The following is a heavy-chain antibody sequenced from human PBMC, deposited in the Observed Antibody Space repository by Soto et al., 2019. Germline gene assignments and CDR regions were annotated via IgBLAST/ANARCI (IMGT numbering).Heavy chain of an antibody. CDR1: GFAFSSYE. V-gene: IGHV3-48*03. D-gene: IGHD2-2*01. CDR2: ISSSGSTI. CDR3: AIVVPAAMAKPFDY. Sequence: GGSLRLSCAASGFAFSSYEMNWVRQAPGKGLEWVSYISSSGSTIYYADSVKGRFTISRDNAKNSLYLQMNSLRAEDTAVYYCAIVVPAAMAKPFDYWGQGTLVTVSS. J-gene: IGHJ4*02.